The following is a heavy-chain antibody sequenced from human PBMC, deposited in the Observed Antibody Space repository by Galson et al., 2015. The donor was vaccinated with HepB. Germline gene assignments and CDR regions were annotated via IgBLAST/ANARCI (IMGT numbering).Heavy chain of an antibody. CDR3: ARVPRLVSYYYYYMDV. V-gene: IGHV3-23*01. D-gene: IGHD3-9*01. CDR2: ISGSGGST. CDR1: GFTFSSYA. Sequence: SLRLSCAASGFTFSSYAMSWVRQAPGKGLEWVSAISGSGGSTYYADSVKGRFTISRDNSKNTLYLQMNSLRAEDTAVYYCARVPRLVSYYYYYMDVWGKGTTVTVSS. J-gene: IGHJ6*03.